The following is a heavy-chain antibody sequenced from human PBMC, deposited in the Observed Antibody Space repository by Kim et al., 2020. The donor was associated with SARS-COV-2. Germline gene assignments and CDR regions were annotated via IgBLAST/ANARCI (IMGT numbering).Heavy chain of an antibody. Sequence: GESLKISCKGSGYSFTSYWIGWVRQMPGKGLEWMGIIYPGDSDTRYSPSFQGQVTISADKSISTAYLQWSSLKASDTAMYYCARQEEMGRYYGSGAGCDYWGQGTLVTVSS. V-gene: IGHV5-51*01. CDR2: IYPGDSDT. CDR1: GYSFTSYW. D-gene: IGHD3-10*01. CDR3: ARQEEMGRYYGSGAGCDY. J-gene: IGHJ4*02.